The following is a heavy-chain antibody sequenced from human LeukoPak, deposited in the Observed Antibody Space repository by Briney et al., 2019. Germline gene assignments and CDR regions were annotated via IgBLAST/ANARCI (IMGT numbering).Heavy chain of an antibody. CDR2: IKEDGSEK. V-gene: IGHV3-7*05. Sequence: GGSLRLSCAASGFTFSNYWMSWVRQAPRKGLEWVASIKEDGSEKYYVDSVKGRFTISRDDAKNSLYLQMNSLRAEDTAMYYCARFPTGFDYWGQGTLVTVSS. CDR1: GFTFSNYW. D-gene: IGHD4-17*01. J-gene: IGHJ4*02. CDR3: ARFPTGFDY.